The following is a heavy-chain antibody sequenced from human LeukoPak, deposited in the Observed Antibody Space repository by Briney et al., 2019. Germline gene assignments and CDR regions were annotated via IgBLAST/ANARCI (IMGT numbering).Heavy chain of an antibody. Sequence: SETLSLTCTVSGGSISSSSYYWGWIRQPPGKGLEWIGYIYYSGSTNYNPSLRSRVTISVDTSKNQFSLKLSSVTAADTAVYYCARGRFLAPWESDAFDIWGQGTMVTVSS. D-gene: IGHD3-3*01. J-gene: IGHJ3*02. V-gene: IGHV4-61*05. CDR1: GGSISSSSYY. CDR2: IYYSGST. CDR3: ARGRFLAPWESDAFDI.